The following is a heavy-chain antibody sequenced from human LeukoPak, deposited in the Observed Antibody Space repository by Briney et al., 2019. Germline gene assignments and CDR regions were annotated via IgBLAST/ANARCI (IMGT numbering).Heavy chain of an antibody. CDR1: GFTFSSYA. CDR3: ARWEIRGTAHQLDY. J-gene: IGHJ4*02. D-gene: IGHD1-7*01. V-gene: IGHV3-7*01. Sequence: QPGGSLRLSCAASGFTFSSYAMTWVRQAPGKGLEWVANINQDGSAKYYGDSVKGRFTISRDNAKNSMYLQMNSLRAEDTAVYYCARWEIRGTAHQLDYWGQGTLVTVSS. CDR2: INQDGSAK.